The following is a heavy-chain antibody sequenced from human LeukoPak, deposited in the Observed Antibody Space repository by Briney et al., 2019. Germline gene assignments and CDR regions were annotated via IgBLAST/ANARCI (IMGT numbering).Heavy chain of an antibody. J-gene: IGHJ4*02. Sequence: GGSLRLSCAASGFTFSTYWMHWVRQAPGKGLVWVSRIKSDGSSIMYADSVRGRFTISRDNAKNTLYLQMNSLRAEDTAVYYCARVSFSSDYYYWGQGTLVTVSS. CDR2: IKSDGSSI. CDR1: GFTFSTYW. D-gene: IGHD3-22*01. V-gene: IGHV3-74*03. CDR3: ARVSFSSDYYY.